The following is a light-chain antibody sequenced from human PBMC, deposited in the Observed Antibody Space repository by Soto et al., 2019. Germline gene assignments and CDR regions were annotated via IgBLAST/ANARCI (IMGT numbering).Light chain of an antibody. J-gene: IGLJ2*01. Sequence: QSALTQPASVSGSPGQSITISCTGPSSDVGNYNYVSWYQQHPGKAPKLMIYEVSNRPSGVSNRFSGSKSGNTASLTISGLQAADEADYYCSSYTSTTTLVVFGGGTQLTVL. CDR3: SSYTSTTTLVV. CDR2: EVS. V-gene: IGLV2-14*01. CDR1: SSDVGNYNY.